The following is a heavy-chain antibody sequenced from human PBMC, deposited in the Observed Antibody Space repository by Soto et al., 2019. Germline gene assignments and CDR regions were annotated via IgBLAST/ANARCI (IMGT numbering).Heavy chain of an antibody. D-gene: IGHD3-10*01. J-gene: IGHJ4*02. CDR3: ARDLTMVRSGWYYFDY. Sequence: QVQLVQSGAEVKKPGSSVKVSCKASGGTFSSYTISWVRQAPGQGLEWMGRIIPILGIVNYAQKFQGRVTITADKSTSTAYMELSSLRSEDTAVYYCARDLTMVRSGWYYFDYWGQGTLVTVSS. V-gene: IGHV1-69*08. CDR1: GGTFSSYT. CDR2: IIPILGIV.